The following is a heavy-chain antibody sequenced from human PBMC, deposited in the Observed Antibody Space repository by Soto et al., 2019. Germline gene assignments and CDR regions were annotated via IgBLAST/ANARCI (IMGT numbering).Heavy chain of an antibody. J-gene: IGHJ4*02. CDR1: GYTFTVYY. D-gene: IGHD3-10*01. Sequence: QVQLVQSGAEVKKPGASVKVSCKASGYTFTVYYMHWVRQAPGQGLEWVGWINPNSGGTNYAQKFQGLVTMTRDTSISTAYMELSRLRSDDTAVYYCARGDYGSGSFACFDYWGQGTLVTVSS. CDR3: ARGDYGSGSFACFDY. CDR2: INPNSGGT. V-gene: IGHV1-2*04.